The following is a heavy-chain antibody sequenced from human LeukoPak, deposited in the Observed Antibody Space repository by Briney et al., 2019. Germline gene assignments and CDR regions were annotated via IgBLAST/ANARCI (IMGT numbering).Heavy chain of an antibody. CDR1: GGSFSSYY. CDR2: IYTSGST. D-gene: IGHD5-24*01. Sequence: SETLSLTCTVSGGSFSSYYWSWIRQPPGKGLEWIGYIYTSGSTNYNPSLKSRVTISVDTSKNQFSLKLSSVTAADTAVYYCARHDEKWLQAFDYWGQGTLVTVSS. V-gene: IGHV4-4*09. CDR3: ARHDEKWLQAFDY. J-gene: IGHJ4*02.